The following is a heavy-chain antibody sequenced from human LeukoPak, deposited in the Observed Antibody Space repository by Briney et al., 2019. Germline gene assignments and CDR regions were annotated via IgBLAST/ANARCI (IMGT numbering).Heavy chain of an antibody. J-gene: IGHJ4*02. Sequence: GGSLRLSCAASGFTFSSYSMTWVRQAPGKGLEWVSSISSSSSYIYYADSVKGRFTISRDNAKNSLYLQMNSLRAEDTAVYYCARDKVSSGELHFDYWGQGTLVTVSS. V-gene: IGHV3-21*01. D-gene: IGHD2-15*01. CDR3: ARDKVSSGELHFDY. CDR1: GFTFSSYS. CDR2: ISSSSSYI.